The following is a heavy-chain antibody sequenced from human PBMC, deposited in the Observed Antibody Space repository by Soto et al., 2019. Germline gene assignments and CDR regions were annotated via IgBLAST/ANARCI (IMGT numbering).Heavy chain of an antibody. V-gene: IGHV3-23*01. Sequence: GGSLRLSCGVSGFTFSNYAMTWVRHSPGKGLEWVSTISGSGDSTHYADSVKGRFTISRDNSKNTLYLQMNSLRADDSAEYYCAKNDDDLTGTLSCFDNWGRGTLVTVSS. CDR1: GFTFSNYA. D-gene: IGHD7-27*01. CDR3: AKNDDDLTGTLSCFDN. J-gene: IGHJ4*02. CDR2: ISGSGDST.